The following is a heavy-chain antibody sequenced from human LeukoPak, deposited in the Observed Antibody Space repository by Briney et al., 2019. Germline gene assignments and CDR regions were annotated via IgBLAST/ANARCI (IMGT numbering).Heavy chain of an antibody. CDR2: INPNSGGT. D-gene: IGHD3-3*01. CDR1: GYTFTSYG. CDR3: ARVSPYYEFWSGYYTESPYYMDV. J-gene: IGHJ6*03. Sequence: ASVKVSCKASGYTFTSYGISWVRQAPGQGLEWMGWINPNSGGTNYAQKFQGRVTMTRDTSISTAYMELSRLRSDDTAVYYCARVSPYYEFWSGYYTESPYYMDVWGKGTTVTVSS. V-gene: IGHV1-2*02.